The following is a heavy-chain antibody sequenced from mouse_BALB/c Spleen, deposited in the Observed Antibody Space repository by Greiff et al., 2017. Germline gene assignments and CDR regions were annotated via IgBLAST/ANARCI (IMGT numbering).Heavy chain of an antibody. V-gene: IGHV1-69*02. CDR1: GYTFTSYW. CDR2: IYPSDSYT. CDR3: TRGGGYWYFDV. Sequence: QVQLQQSGAELVRPGASVKLSCKASGYTFTSYWINWVKQRPGQGLEWIGNIYPSDSYTNYNQKFKDKATLTVDKSSSTAYMQLSSPTSEDSAVYYCTRGGGYWYFDVWGAGTTVTVSS. J-gene: IGHJ1*01.